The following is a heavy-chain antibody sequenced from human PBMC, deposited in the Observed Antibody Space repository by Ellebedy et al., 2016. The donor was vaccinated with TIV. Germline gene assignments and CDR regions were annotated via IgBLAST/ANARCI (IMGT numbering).Heavy chain of an antibody. Sequence: SETLSLTXTVSGGSISSYYWSWIRQPPGKGLEWIGYIYYSGSTNYNPSLKSRVTISVDTSKNQFSLKLSSVTAADTAVYYCASTKRVATTYPFDYWGQGTLVTVSS. CDR1: GGSISSYY. J-gene: IGHJ4*02. V-gene: IGHV4-59*01. CDR3: ASTKRVATTYPFDY. D-gene: IGHD5-12*01. CDR2: IYYSGST.